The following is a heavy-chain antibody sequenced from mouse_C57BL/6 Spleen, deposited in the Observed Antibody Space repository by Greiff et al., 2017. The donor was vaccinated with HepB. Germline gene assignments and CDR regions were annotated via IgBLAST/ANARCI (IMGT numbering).Heavy chain of an antibody. V-gene: IGHV1-72*01. CDR2: IDPNSGCT. CDR3: ARGDYYGSRGNYYAMDY. Sequence: QVQLQQPGAELVKPGASVKLSCKASGYTFTSYWMHWVKQRPGRGLEWIGRIDPNSGCTKYNEKFKSKATLTVDKPSSTAYMQISSLTSEDSAVYYCARGDYYGSRGNYYAMDYWGQGTSVTVSS. D-gene: IGHD1-1*01. CDR1: GYTFTSYW. J-gene: IGHJ4*01.